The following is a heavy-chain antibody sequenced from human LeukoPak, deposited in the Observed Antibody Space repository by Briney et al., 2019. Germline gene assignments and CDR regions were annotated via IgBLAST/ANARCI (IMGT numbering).Heavy chain of an antibody. V-gene: IGHV3-21*01. CDR3: ARDSGSWYMGY. J-gene: IGHJ4*02. D-gene: IGHD6-13*01. Sequence: GGSLRLSCAASGFTFSSYSMNWVRQAPGKGLEWVSSISSRSGYIYYADSVKGRFTISRDNAKNSLYLQMNSLRAEDTAIYFCARDSGSWYMGYWGQGTLVTVSS. CDR1: GFTFSSYS. CDR2: ISSRSGYI.